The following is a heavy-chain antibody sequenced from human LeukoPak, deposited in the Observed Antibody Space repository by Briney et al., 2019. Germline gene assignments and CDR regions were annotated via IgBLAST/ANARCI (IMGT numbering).Heavy chain of an antibody. V-gene: IGHV4-30-4*01. J-gene: IGHJ5*02. CDR1: GGSISSGDSY. CDR2: IYYSGST. CDR3: ARFDDFSDWFDP. Sequence: SETLSLTCTVSGGSISSGDSYWSWIRQPPGKGLEWIGYIYYSGSTYYNPSLKRRVTISVDTSKNQFSLKLSSVTAADTAVYYCARFDDFSDWFDPWGQGTLVTVSS. D-gene: IGHD2-21*02.